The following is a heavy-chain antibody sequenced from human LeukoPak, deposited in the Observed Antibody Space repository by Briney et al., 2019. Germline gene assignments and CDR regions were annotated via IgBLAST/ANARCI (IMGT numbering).Heavy chain of an antibody. J-gene: IGHJ5*02. V-gene: IGHV4-59*01. CDR1: GGSISSYY. D-gene: IGHD6-13*01. Sequence: SETLSLTCTVSGGSISSYYWSWIRQPPGKGLEWIGYIYYSGSTNYNPSLKSRVTISVDTSKNQFSLKLSSVTAADTAVYYCARDVLRRGIASANWFDPWGQGTLVTVSS. CDR3: ARDVLRRGIASANWFDP. CDR2: IYYSGST.